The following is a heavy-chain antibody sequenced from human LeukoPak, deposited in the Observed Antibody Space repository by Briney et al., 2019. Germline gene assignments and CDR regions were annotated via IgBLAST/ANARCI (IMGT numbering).Heavy chain of an antibody. V-gene: IGHV3-23*01. Sequence: GGSLRLSCAASGFTFSSYDMSWVRQAPGKGLEWVSGISGSGSNTYYADSVKGRFTISRDNSKNPLYLQMNSLRAEDTAMYYCARGYCSSTSCLFDYWGQGTLVTVSS. CDR2: ISGSGSNT. CDR3: ARGYCSSTSCLFDY. J-gene: IGHJ4*02. CDR1: GFTFSSYD. D-gene: IGHD2-2*01.